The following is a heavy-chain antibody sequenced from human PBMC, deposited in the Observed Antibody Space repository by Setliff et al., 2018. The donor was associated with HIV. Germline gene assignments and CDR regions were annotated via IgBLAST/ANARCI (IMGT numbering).Heavy chain of an antibody. CDR3: AKAGGSYYDPSGYFWFDS. CDR1: GYTFATYD. V-gene: IGHV1-8*02. Sequence: ASVKVSCKPSGYTFATYDINWVRQAAGQGLVWMGWMNPYSGNSGYAQRFHGRLTMTRDTSRGTAHMELRSLRSEDTAVYYCAKAGGSYYDPSGYFWFDSWGQGTLVTVSS. CDR2: MNPYSGNS. J-gene: IGHJ5*01. D-gene: IGHD3-22*01.